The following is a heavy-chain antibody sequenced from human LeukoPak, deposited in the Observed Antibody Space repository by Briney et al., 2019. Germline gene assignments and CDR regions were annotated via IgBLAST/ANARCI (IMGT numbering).Heavy chain of an antibody. CDR2: ISSSGSTI. J-gene: IGHJ4*02. V-gene: IGHV3-11*01. D-gene: IGHD3-3*01. CDR1: GFTFSDYY. CDR3: ARELLEGDFWSGYYSYFDY. Sequence: PGGSLRLSCAASGFTFSDYYMSWIRQAPGKGLEWVSYISSSGSTIYYADSVKGRFTISRDNAKNSLYLQMNSLRAEDTAVYYCARELLEGDFWSGYYSYFDYWGQGTLVTVSS.